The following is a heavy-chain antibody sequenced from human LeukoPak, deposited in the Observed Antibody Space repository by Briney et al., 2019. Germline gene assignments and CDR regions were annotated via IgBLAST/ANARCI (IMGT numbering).Heavy chain of an antibody. J-gene: IGHJ5*02. V-gene: IGHV3-74*01. Sequence: GGSLRLSCAASGFTFSSYWMHWVRQAPGKGLVWVSRINSDGSSTSYADSVKGRFTISRDNAKNTLYLQMNSLRAEDTAVYYCARSGYCSSTSCYQGGRYNWFDPWGQGTLVTVSS. CDR1: GFTFSSYW. D-gene: IGHD2-2*01. CDR3: ARSGYCSSTSCYQGGRYNWFDP. CDR2: INSDGSST.